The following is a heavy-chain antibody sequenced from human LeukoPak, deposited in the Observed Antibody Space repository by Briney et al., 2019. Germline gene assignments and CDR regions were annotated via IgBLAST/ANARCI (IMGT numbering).Heavy chain of an antibody. V-gene: IGHV4-38-2*02. CDR2: IYHSGST. Sequence: SETLSLTCTVSGYSISSGYYWGWIRQPPGKGLEWIGSIYHSGSTYYNPSLKSRVTISVDTSKNQFSLKLSSVTAADTAVYYCARCYGSGGYNWFDPWGQGTLVTVSS. CDR3: ARCYGSGGYNWFDP. CDR1: GYSISSGYY. D-gene: IGHD3-10*01. J-gene: IGHJ5*02.